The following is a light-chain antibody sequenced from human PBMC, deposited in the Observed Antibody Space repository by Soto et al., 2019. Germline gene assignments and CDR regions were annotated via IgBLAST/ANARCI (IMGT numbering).Light chain of an antibody. V-gene: IGKV3-15*01. Sequence: EGLMTQSAAALSVSPGERATLSCRASQSVNANLAWYQQKPGQAPRLLIHGASNRATGIPARFSGSGFGTEFILTISSLQSEDFAVYYCQQYNTWLWTFGQGTKVDIK. J-gene: IGKJ1*01. CDR2: GAS. CDR1: QSVNAN. CDR3: QQYNTWLWT.